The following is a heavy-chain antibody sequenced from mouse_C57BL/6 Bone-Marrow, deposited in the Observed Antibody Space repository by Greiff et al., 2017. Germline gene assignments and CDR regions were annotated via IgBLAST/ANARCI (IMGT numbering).Heavy chain of an antibody. V-gene: IGHV1-52*01. D-gene: IGHD1-1*01. J-gene: IGHJ1*03. CDR3: ARSNYYGSSCYWYFDV. CDR1: GYTFTSYW. CDR2: IDPSDSET. Sequence: QVQLKQPGAELVRPGASVKLSCKASGYTFTSYWMHWVKQRPIQGLEWIGNIDPSDSETHYNQKFKDKATLTVDKSSSTAYMQLSSLTSEDSAVYYCARSNYYGSSCYWYFDVWGTGTTVTVSS.